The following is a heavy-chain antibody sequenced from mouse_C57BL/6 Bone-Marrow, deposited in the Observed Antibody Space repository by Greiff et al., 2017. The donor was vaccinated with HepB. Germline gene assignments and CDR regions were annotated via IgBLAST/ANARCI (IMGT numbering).Heavy chain of an antibody. CDR3: ARREGTSFDD. CDR1: GYTFTSYW. V-gene: IGHV1-50*01. Sequence: QVQLQQPGAELVKPGASVKLSCKASGYTFTSYWMQWVKQRPGQGLEWIGEIDPSDSYTNYNQKFKGKATLTVDTSSSTAYMQLSSLTSEDSAVYYCARREGTSFDDWGQGTTLTVSS. D-gene: IGHD3-3*01. CDR2: IDPSDSYT. J-gene: IGHJ2*01.